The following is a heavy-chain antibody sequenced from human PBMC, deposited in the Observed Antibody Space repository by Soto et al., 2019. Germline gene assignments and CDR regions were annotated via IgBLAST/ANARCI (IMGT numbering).Heavy chain of an antibody. Sequence: VASVKVSCKASGYTFTSYDINWVRQATGQGLEWMGWMNPNSGNTGYAQKFQGRVTMTRNTSISTAYMELSSLRSEDTAVYYCASLLPSSGWSYYYYGMDVWGQGTTVTVSS. CDR3: ASLLPSSGWSYYYYGMDV. D-gene: IGHD6-19*01. V-gene: IGHV1-8*01. CDR2: MNPNSGNT. CDR1: GYTFTSYD. J-gene: IGHJ6*02.